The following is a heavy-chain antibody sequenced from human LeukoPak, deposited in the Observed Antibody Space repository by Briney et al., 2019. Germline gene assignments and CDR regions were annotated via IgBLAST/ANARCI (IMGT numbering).Heavy chain of an antibody. V-gene: IGHV3-23*01. CDR3: ARARTWRTFDY. CDR1: GFTFSSYA. Sequence: GGSLRLSCTASGFTFSSYAMTWVRQAPGKGLQWVSSISANSGSSYDADSVKGRFTISRDNSKNTLFLQMNGLRVEDTAVYFCARARTWRTFDYWGQGALVSVSS. CDR2: ISANSGSS. D-gene: IGHD1-1*01. J-gene: IGHJ4*02.